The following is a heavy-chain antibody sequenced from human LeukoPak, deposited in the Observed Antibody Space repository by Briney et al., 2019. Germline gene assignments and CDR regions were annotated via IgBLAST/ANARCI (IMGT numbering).Heavy chain of an antibody. CDR2: IYYSGST. V-gene: IGHV4-31*03. CDR1: GGSISSGGYY. J-gene: IGHJ3*02. Sequence: SSETLSLTCTVSGGSISSGGYYWSWIRQHPGKGLEWIGYIYYSGSTYYNPSLKSRVTISVDTSKNQFSLKLSSVTAADTAVYYCARDLKGSGWYGSGAFDIWGQGTMVTVSS. CDR3: ARDLKGSGWYGSGAFDI. D-gene: IGHD6-19*01.